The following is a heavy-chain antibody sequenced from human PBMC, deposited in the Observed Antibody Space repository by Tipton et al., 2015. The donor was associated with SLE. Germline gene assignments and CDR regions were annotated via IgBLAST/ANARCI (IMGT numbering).Heavy chain of an antibody. CDR1: GGSFSGYY. V-gene: IGHV4-34*01. J-gene: IGHJ5*02. D-gene: IGHD3-10*01. CDR2: INHSGST. Sequence: TLSLTCAVYGGSFSGYYWSWIRQPPGKGLEWIGEINHSGSTNYNPSLKSRVTISVDTSKNQFSLKLSSVTAADTAVYYCAGGRTYGSGRLDPWGQGTLVTVSS. CDR3: AGGRTYGSGRLDP.